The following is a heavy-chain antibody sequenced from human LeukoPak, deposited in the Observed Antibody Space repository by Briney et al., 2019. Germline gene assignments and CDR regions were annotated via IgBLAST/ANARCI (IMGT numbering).Heavy chain of an antibody. CDR2: IRSKAYGGTT. Sequence: GGSLRLSCTASGFTFGDCAMSWFRQAPGKGLEWVGFIRSKAYGGTTEYAASVKGRFTISRDDSKSLAYLQMNSLKTEDTAVYYCTREDRYSYGLFDYWGQGTLVTVSS. D-gene: IGHD5-18*01. CDR3: TREDRYSYGLFDY. CDR1: GFTFGDCA. V-gene: IGHV3-49*03. J-gene: IGHJ4*02.